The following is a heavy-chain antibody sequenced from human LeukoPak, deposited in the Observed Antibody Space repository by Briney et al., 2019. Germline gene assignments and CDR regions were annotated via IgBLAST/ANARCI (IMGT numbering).Heavy chain of an antibody. CDR1: GGSISNY. J-gene: IGHJ4*02. D-gene: IGHD5-18*01. CDR2: IYYSGST. Sequence: TSETLSLTCTVSGGSISNYWSWIRQPPGKGLEWIGYIYYSGSTNYNPSLKSRVTISVDTSKNQFSLKLSSVTAADTAVYYCVNSYGFRPFDYWGQGTLVTVSS. V-gene: IGHV4-59*01. CDR3: VNSYGFRPFDY.